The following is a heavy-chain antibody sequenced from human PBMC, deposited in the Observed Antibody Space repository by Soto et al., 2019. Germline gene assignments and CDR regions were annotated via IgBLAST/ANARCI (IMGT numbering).Heavy chain of an antibody. Sequence: PSETLSLTCTVAGGSLSNCNWNWVRQSAGKGLEWIGRIYSNGKAYYNPSLTSRVTMSLDTLNNQVSLRLSSVTAADTAKYYCARERTYQLSGDDTLDIWGLGTMVTVSS. CDR1: GGSLSNCN. V-gene: IGHV4-4*07. CDR3: ARERTYQLSGDDTLDI. J-gene: IGHJ3*02. D-gene: IGHD2-2*01. CDR2: IYSNGKA.